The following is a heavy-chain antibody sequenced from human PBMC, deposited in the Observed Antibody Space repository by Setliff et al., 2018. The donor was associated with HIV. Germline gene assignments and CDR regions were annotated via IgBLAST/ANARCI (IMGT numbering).Heavy chain of an antibody. D-gene: IGHD6-6*01. J-gene: IGHJ5*02. Sequence: ETLSLTCAVYGGSFSDYYWSWIRQPPGKGLEWIGEINHSGSTNYNPSLKSRVTISVDTSKNQFSLKLSSVTAADTAVYYCARGGRSLAAQTWFDPWGQGTLVTVSS. CDR3: ARGGRSLAAQTWFDP. CDR2: INHSGST. CDR1: GGSFSDYY. V-gene: IGHV4-34*01.